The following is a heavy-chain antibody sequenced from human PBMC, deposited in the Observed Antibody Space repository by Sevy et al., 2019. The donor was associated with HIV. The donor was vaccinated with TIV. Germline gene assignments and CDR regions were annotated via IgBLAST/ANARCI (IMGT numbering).Heavy chain of an antibody. CDR1: GGSITSLY. D-gene: IGHD1-26*01. CDR2: IYYNGHI. V-gene: IGHV4-59*08. Sequence: SETLSLTCTVSGGSITSLYWTWIRQPPGKGLVWIANIYYNGHINYNPSLMSRVTLSLDTSKNQFSLRLSSVTAADTAMYYCAGENAWGRGYSWGQGTLVTVSS. J-gene: IGHJ4*02. CDR3: AGENAWGRGYS.